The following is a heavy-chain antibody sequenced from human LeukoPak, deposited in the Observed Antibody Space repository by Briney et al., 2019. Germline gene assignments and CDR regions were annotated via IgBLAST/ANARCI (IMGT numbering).Heavy chain of an antibody. J-gene: IGHJ6*03. D-gene: IGHD1-7*01. CDR2: IYYSGST. V-gene: IGHV4-59*08. CDR1: GGSISSYY. CDR3: ARLNSDYYYMGV. Sequence: KPSETLSLTCTVSGGSISSYYWSWIRQPPGKGLEWIGYIYYSGSTNYNPSLKSRVTISVDTSKNQFSLKLSSVTAADTAVYYCARLNSDYYYMGVWGKGTTVTVSS.